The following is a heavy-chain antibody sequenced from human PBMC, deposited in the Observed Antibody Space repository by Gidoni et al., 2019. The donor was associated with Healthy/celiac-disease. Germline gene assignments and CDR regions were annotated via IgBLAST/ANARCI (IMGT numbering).Heavy chain of an antibody. D-gene: IGHD3-10*01. CDR2: IKSKTDGGTT. Sequence: EVQLVESGGGLVKPGGSLRLSCAASGFTFSNAWMSWVRQAPGKGLEWVGRIKSKTDGGTTDYAAPVKGRFTISRDDSKNTLYLQMNSLKTEDTAVYYCTTDRPGWFGGSPFDYWGQGTLVTVSS. J-gene: IGHJ4*02. CDR1: GFTFSNAW. CDR3: TTDRPGWFGGSPFDY. V-gene: IGHV3-15*01.